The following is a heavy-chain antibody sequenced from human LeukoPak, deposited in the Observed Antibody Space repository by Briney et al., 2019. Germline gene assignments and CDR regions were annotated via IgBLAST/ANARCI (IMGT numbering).Heavy chain of an antibody. V-gene: IGHV3-21*01. Sequence: GGSLRLSCTASGFTFSNYRLNWVRQAPGKGLEWVSSITSTSSYIYYADSVKGRFTISRDNAKNSLYLQMSSLRAEDTAVYYCARIDYNYYFFDSWGQGTMVTVSS. J-gene: IGHJ4*02. D-gene: IGHD5-24*01. CDR1: GFTFSNYR. CDR3: ARIDYNYYFFDS. CDR2: ITSTSSYI.